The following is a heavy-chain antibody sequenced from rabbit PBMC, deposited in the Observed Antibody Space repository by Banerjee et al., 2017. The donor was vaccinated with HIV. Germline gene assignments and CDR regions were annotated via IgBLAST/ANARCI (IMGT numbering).Heavy chain of an antibody. CDR2: ISSGGST. CDR1: GFDFSSYY. J-gene: IGHJ4*01. V-gene: IGHV1S47*01. CDR3: ARDLAGVIGWNFNL. D-gene: IGHD4-1*01. Sequence: QEQLKESGGGLFKPGGSLKLSCTASGFDFSSYYMSWVRQAPGKGLEWIGYISSGGSTYYASWVNGRFSISRSTSLLTVTLQMTSLTAADTATYFCARDLAGVIGWNFNLWGQGTLVTVS.